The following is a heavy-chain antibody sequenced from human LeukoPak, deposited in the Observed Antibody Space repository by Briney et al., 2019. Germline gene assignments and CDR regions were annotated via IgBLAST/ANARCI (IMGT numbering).Heavy chain of an antibody. J-gene: IGHJ3*02. CDR1: GFTFSSYS. Sequence: GGSLRLSCAASGFTFSSYSMNWVRQAPGKGLEWVSGISWDSAAIGYADSVRGRFTLSRDNAKNSLFLQMSGLRVEDTALYYCTKRARMGIAAAGDGFHIWGQGTMVTVSS. V-gene: IGHV3-9*01. D-gene: IGHD6-13*01. CDR3: TKRARMGIAAAGDGFHI. CDR2: ISWDSAAI.